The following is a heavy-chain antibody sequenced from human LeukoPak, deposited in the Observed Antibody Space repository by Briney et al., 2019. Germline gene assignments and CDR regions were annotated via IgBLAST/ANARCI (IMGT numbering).Heavy chain of an antibody. Sequence: SVKVSCKASGGTFSSYAISWVRQAPGQGLEWMGGIIPIFGTANYAQKFQDRVTITADESTSTAYMELSSLRSEDTAVYYCARGGRYSYGPVDYWGQGTLVTVSS. CDR1: GGTFSSYA. D-gene: IGHD5-18*01. J-gene: IGHJ4*02. V-gene: IGHV1-69*13. CDR3: ARGGRYSYGPVDY. CDR2: IIPIFGTA.